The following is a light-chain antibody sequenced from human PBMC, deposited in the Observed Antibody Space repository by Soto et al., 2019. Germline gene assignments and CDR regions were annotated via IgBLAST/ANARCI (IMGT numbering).Light chain of an antibody. J-gene: IGLJ2*01. V-gene: IGLV1-51*01. Sequence: QSVLTQSPSVSASPGQTVTISCSGSSSNIGNTYISSYQQLPGTAPKLLIYDNYERPPGIPDRFSGSKSDTSATLGITGLQTGDEADYYCATWDSSLSAVVFGGGTKLTVL. CDR1: SSNIGNTY. CDR3: ATWDSSLSAVV. CDR2: DNY.